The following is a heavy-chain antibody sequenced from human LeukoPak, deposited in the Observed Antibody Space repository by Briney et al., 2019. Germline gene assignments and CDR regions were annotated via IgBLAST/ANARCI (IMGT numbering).Heavy chain of an antibody. J-gene: IGHJ4*02. CDR3: ATQRGYSYAPIDY. CDR2: IYYSGST. CDR1: GGSISSYY. Sequence: SETLSLTCTVSGGSISSYYWSWIRQPPGKGLEWIGYIYYSGSTNYNPPLKSRVTISVDTSKNQFSLKLSSVTAADTAVYYCATQRGYSYAPIDYLGQGTLVTVSS. D-gene: IGHD5-18*01. V-gene: IGHV4-59*08.